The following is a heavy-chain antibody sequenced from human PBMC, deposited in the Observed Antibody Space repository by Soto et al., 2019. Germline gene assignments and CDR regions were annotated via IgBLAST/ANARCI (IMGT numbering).Heavy chain of an antibody. CDR2: ISGSGGST. J-gene: IGHJ4*02. V-gene: IGHV3-23*01. Sequence: PVGSLRLSCAASGFTFSSYAMSWVRQAPGKGLEWVSAISGSGGSTYYADSVKGRFTISRDNSKNTLYLQMNSLRAEDTAVYYCAKTELPTSNGLGSSSWYKGYFDYWGQGTLVTVSS. CDR1: GFTFSSYA. CDR3: AKTELPTSNGLGSSSWYKGYFDY. D-gene: IGHD6-13*01.